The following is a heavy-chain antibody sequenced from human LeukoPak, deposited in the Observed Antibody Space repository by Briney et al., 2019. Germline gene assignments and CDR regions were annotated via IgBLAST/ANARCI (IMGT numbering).Heavy chain of an antibody. Sequence: PGGSLRLSCAASGFTFDDYAMHWVRQAPGKGLEWVSGISWNSGSIGYADSVKGRFTISRDNAKNSLYLQMNSLRAEDTAVYYCASDISFRDYWGQGTLVTVSS. D-gene: IGHD3-16*02. CDR2: ISWNSGSI. J-gene: IGHJ4*02. CDR3: ASDISFRDY. V-gene: IGHV3-9*01. CDR1: GFTFDDYA.